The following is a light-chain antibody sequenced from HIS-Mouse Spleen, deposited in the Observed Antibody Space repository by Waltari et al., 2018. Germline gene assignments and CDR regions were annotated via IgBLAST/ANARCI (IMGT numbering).Light chain of an antibody. Sequence: SYELTQPPSVSVSPGQTARITCSGDALPKKYAYWYQQKSGQAAVLVIDEDSKRPSGFPERFSGSSSGTMATLNISGAQVEDEADYYCYSTDSSGNHRVFGGGTKLTVL. CDR2: EDS. CDR1: ALPKKY. CDR3: YSTDSSGNHRV. V-gene: IGLV3-10*01. J-gene: IGLJ2*01.